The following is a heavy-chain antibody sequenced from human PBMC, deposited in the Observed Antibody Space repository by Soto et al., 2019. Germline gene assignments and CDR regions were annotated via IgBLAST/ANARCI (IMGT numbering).Heavy chain of an antibody. CDR3: ARAEYSSSSGIPFDY. J-gene: IGHJ4*02. CDR1: GYTFTSNY. D-gene: IGHD6-6*01. Sequence: ASVKVSCKASGYTFTSNYMHWVRQAPGQGLEWMGIINPSGGSTSYAQKFQGRVTMTRDTSTSTVYMELSSLRSEDTAVYYCARAEYSSSSGIPFDYWGQGTLVTVSS. V-gene: IGHV1-46*03. CDR2: INPSGGST.